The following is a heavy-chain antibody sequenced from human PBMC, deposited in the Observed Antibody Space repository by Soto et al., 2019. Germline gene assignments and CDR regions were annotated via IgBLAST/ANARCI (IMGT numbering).Heavy chain of an antibody. CDR1: GFTFSSYG. J-gene: IGHJ4*02. D-gene: IGHD3-3*01. CDR3: ARPYYDFWSGYCPLGY. Sequence: QVQLVESGGGVVQPGRSLRLSCAASGFTFSSYGMHWVRQAPGKGLEWVAVIWYDGSNKYYADSVKGRFTISRDNSKNTLYLQMNSLRAEDTAVYYCARPYYDFWSGYCPLGYWGQGTLVTVSS. V-gene: IGHV3-33*01. CDR2: IWYDGSNK.